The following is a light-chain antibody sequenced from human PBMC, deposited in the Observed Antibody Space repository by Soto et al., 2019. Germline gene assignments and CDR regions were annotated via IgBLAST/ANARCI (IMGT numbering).Light chain of an antibody. CDR2: DVS. V-gene: IGLV2-11*01. J-gene: IGLJ1*01. CDR3: CSYAGSYTFXV. Sequence: QSVLTQPASVSGSPGQSVTISCTGTSSDVESYNLVSWYQQHPGKAPKVMIYDVSKRPSGVPDRFSGSKSGNTASLTLSGLQAEDEADYYCCSYAGSYTFXVFGTGTKVTVL. CDR1: SSDVESYNL.